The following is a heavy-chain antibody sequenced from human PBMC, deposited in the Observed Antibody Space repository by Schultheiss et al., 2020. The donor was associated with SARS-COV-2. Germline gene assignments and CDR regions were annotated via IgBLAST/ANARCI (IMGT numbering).Heavy chain of an antibody. CDR1: GFTFSDYY. J-gene: IGHJ2*01. CDR2: ISSSSSYT. V-gene: IGHV3-11*05. CDR3: ARDRPDGVVPAAIGGWYFDL. Sequence: GGSLRLSCAASGFTFSDYYMSWIRQAPGKGLEWVSYISSSSSYTNYADSVKGRFTISRDNAKNSLYLQMNSLRDEDTAVYYCARDRPDGVVPAAIGGWYFDLWGRGTLVTVSS. D-gene: IGHD2-2*02.